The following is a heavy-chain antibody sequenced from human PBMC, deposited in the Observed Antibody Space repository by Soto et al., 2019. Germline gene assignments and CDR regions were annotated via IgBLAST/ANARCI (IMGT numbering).Heavy chain of an antibody. D-gene: IGHD6-13*01. CDR1: GFTFSSYE. CDR2: ISSSGSTI. J-gene: IGHJ5*02. Sequence: GSLRLSCAASGFTFSSYEMNWVRQAPGKGLEWVSYISSSGSTIYYADSVKGRFTISRDNAKNSLYLQMNSLRAEDTAVYYCASWGSSSWYESDPWGQGTLVTVSS. CDR3: ASWGSSSWYESDP. V-gene: IGHV3-48*03.